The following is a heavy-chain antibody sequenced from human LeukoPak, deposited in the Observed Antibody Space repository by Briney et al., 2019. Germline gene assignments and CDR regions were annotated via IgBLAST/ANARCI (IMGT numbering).Heavy chain of an antibody. CDR3: ARGREVLLWFGRGNWFDP. V-gene: IGHV3-23*01. CDR1: GFTFSNYG. CDR2: ITGSGGST. J-gene: IGHJ5*02. D-gene: IGHD3-10*01. Sequence: GGSLRLSCAASGFTFSNYGLSWVRQAPGKGLEWVSGITGSGGSTYYADSVKGRFTISRDNSKNTLYLQMNSLRAEDTAVYYCARGREVLLWFGRGNWFDPWGQGTLVTVSS.